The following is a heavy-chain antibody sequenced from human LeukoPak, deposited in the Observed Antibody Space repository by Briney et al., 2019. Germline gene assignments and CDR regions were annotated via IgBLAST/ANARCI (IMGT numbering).Heavy chain of an antibody. CDR3: ARAPTIHYDILTGYKSDAFDI. CDR1: GGSFSGYY. V-gene: IGHV4-34*01. Sequence: SETLSLTCAVYGGSFSGYYWSWIRQPPGKGLEWIGEINHSGSTNYNPSLKSRVTISVDRSKNQFSLKLSSVTAADTAVYYCARAPTIHYDILTGYKSDAFDIWGQGTMVTVSS. J-gene: IGHJ3*02. D-gene: IGHD3-9*01. CDR2: INHSGST.